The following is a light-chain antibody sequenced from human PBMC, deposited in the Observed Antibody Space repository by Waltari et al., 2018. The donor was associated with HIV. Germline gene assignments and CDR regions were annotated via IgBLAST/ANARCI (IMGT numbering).Light chain of an antibody. CDR3: QQYGSSQYT. J-gene: IGKJ2*01. V-gene: IGKV3-11*01. CDR1: QSVSSY. CDR2: DAS. Sequence: EIVLTQSPATLSLSPGERATLSCRASQSVSSYLAWYQQKPGQAPRLLIYDASNRATGIPARFSGSGSGTDFTLTISSLEPEDFAVYYCQQYGSSQYTFGQGTDLQIK.